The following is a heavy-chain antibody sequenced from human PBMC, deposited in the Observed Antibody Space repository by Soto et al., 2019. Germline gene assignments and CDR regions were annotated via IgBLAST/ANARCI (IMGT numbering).Heavy chain of an antibody. CDR1: GYSFTSYD. CDR3: ARDPGGGYGSGTYYNFDS. Sequence: ASVKVSCKASGYSFTSYDMHWVRQAPGQRFEWMGRISTANGDTKYSQRFQGRVTITRDSSASTAYMDLSSLRSEDTAVYYCARDPGGGYGSGTYYNFDSWGQGTLVTVS. V-gene: IGHV1-3*04. CDR2: ISTANGDT. D-gene: IGHD3-10*01. J-gene: IGHJ4*02.